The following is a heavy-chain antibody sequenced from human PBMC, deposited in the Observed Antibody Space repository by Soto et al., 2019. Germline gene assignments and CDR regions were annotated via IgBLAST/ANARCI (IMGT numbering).Heavy chain of an antibody. CDR2: IYDTGTT. Sequence: PSDTLSLSCTVCGACVRIGRYYWSWVRQPPGRGLEWIGYIYDTGTTNYNLSLKSRVTMSVDTSKNQFSLKLNSLTAADTAVYYCARVEDYGDYFDYWGQGTLVTVSS. D-gene: IGHD4-17*01. CDR3: ARVEDYGDYFDY. CDR1: GACVRIGRYY. J-gene: IGHJ4*02. V-gene: IGHV4-61*01.